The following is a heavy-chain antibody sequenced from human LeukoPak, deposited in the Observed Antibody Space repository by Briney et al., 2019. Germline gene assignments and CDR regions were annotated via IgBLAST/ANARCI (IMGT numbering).Heavy chain of an antibody. CDR1: GYSFSNYW. CDR2: IYPGDYET. Sequence: GESLKISCEGSGYSFSNYWIGWVRQMPGKRLEWMGIIYPGDYETRYSPSFQGLVTISVDKSISTAYLQWSSLKASDTAMYYCAIPPGYCGNDCSFDHWGQGTLVTVSS. CDR3: AIPPGYCGNDCSFDH. D-gene: IGHD2-21*02. V-gene: IGHV5-51*01. J-gene: IGHJ4*02.